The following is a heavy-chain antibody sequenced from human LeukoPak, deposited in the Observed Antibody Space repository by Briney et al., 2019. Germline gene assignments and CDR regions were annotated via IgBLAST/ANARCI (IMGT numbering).Heavy chain of an antibody. D-gene: IGHD1-26*01. V-gene: IGHV4-30-4*01. CDR2: ICYSGST. Sequence: SETLSLTCTVSGGSISSDDYYWSWIRQPPGKGLEWIGYICYSGSTYYNPSLKSRVTISVDTSKNQFSLKLSSVTAADTAVYYCARDTVGARLDYWGQGTLVTVSS. J-gene: IGHJ4*02. CDR3: ARDTVGARLDY. CDR1: GGSISSDDYY.